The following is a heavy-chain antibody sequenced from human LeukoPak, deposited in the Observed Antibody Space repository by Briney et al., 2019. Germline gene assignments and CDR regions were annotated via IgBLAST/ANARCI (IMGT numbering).Heavy chain of an antibody. V-gene: IGHV3-30*01. D-gene: IGHD1-26*01. J-gene: IGHJ5*02. Sequence: GGSLRLSCAASGFSFSSYPMHWVRQAPGKGLEWVAVVSEDGNKIFDADFVKGRFTISRDNSKNILYLQMNSLRGEDTAVYYCARPRRWELGINWFDPWGQGTLVTVSS. CDR1: GFSFSSYP. CDR2: VSEDGNKI. CDR3: ARPRRWELGINWFDP.